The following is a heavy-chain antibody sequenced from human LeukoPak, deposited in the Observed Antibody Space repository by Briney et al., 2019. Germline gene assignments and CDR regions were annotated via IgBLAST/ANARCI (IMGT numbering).Heavy chain of an antibody. V-gene: IGHV3-48*01. CDR2: ITNSGNSK. Sequence: GGSLRLSCAASEFTFSSYSMNWVRQAPGKGLEWVSYITNSGNSKSYADSVKGRFTISRDNTKNSLYLQMNGLRAEDTAVYYCARGMGSSWYYFDYWGQGTLVTVSS. CDR3: ARGMGSSWYYFDY. J-gene: IGHJ4*02. D-gene: IGHD6-13*01. CDR1: EFTFSSYS.